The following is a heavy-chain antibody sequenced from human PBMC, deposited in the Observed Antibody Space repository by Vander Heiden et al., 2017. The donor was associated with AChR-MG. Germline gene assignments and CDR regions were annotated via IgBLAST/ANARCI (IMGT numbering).Heavy chain of an antibody. V-gene: IGHV3-7*03. D-gene: IGHD1-26*01. J-gene: IGHJ4*02. CDR3: ARTYSGSFGY. CDR1: GFPFSSYW. CDR2: IKDDGSDK. Sequence: DVQLVESGGGLVQPGGSLSLPCAASGFPFSSYWMSGVRQAPGKGLEWVANIKDDGSDKYYVDSVKGRFTISRDNAKNSLYLQMSSLRGEDTAVYYCARTYSGSFGYWGQGTLVTVSS.